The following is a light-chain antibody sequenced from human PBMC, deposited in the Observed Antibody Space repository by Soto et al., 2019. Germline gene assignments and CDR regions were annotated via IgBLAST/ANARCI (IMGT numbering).Light chain of an antibody. CDR2: DAS. V-gene: IGKV1-5*01. J-gene: IGKJ1*01. CDR1: QSISTW. CDR3: QHYNTYPWT. Sequence: DIQMTQSPSTLSTSIGDTVTITCRASQSISTWLAWYQQKPGKAPKLLIYDASNLQSGFPSRFSGSGSGTEFTLTISSLQPGDFATYYCQHYNTYPWTFGQGTKVEIK.